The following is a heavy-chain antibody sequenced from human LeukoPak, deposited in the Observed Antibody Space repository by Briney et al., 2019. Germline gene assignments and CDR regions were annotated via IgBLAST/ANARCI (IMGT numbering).Heavy chain of an antibody. D-gene: IGHD6-13*01. J-gene: IGHJ6*03. CDR2: INPNSGGT. Sequence: ASVKVSCKASGYTFTGYYMHWVRQAPGQGVEWRGWINPNSGGTNYAQKFQGRVTMTRDTSISTAYMELSRLRSDDTAVYYCARGYSSSWYPYYYYMDVWGKGTTVTISS. CDR3: ARGYSSSWYPYYYYMDV. V-gene: IGHV1-2*02. CDR1: GYTFTGYY.